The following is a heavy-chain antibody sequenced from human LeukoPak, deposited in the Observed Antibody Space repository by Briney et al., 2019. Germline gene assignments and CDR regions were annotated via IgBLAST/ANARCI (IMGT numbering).Heavy chain of an antibody. V-gene: IGHV3-23*01. Sequence: GGSLRLSCTASGFTFGDYAMSWFRQAPGKGLEWVSDISDSGISTYYADSVKGRFTISRDNSKNTLYLQMNSLRAEDTAVYYCAKVDDILTGHFDYWGQGTLVTVSS. CDR3: AKVDDILTGHFDY. J-gene: IGHJ4*02. D-gene: IGHD3-9*01. CDR2: ISDSGIST. CDR1: GFTFGDYA.